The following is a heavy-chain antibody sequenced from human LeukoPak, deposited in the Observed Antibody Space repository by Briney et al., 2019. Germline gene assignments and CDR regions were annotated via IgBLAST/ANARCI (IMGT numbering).Heavy chain of an antibody. J-gene: IGHJ4*02. V-gene: IGHV1-24*01. CDR1: GYTLTELS. D-gene: IGHD5-12*01. Sequence: GASVKVSCKVSGYTLTELSMHWVRQAPGKELEWMGGFDPEDGETIYAQKFQGRVTMTEDTSTDTAYMELSSLRSEDTAVYYCATTVYSGYGSFDYWGQGTLVTVSS. CDR3: ATTVYSGYGSFDY. CDR2: FDPEDGET.